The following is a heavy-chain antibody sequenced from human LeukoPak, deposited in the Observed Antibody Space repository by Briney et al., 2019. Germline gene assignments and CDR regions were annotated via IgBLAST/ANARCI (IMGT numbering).Heavy chain of an antibody. D-gene: IGHD1-26*01. CDR1: GGTFSSYA. V-gene: IGHV1-69*05. CDR2: IIPIFGTA. Sequence: SVKVSCKASGGTFSSYAISWVRQAPGQGLEWMGRIIPIFGTANYAQKFQGRVTITTDESTSTAYMELSSLRSEDTAVYYCARDRWAPSYFYYWGQGTLVTVSS. J-gene: IGHJ4*02. CDR3: ARDRWAPSYFYY.